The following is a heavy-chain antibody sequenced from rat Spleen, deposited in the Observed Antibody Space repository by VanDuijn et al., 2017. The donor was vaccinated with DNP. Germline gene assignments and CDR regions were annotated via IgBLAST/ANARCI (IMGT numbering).Heavy chain of an antibody. CDR1: GFSLTSNG. CDR3: ARRYNSGYFDY. Sequence: QVKLEESGPGLMQPSGTLSLTCTVSGFSLTSNGVGWIRQPLGKGLVYMGRIWPDGTSNYNSALQSRLSITRDTSKRQVFLKMNSLQSEDTGTYYCARRYNSGYFDYWGQGVKVTVSS. J-gene: IGHJ2*01. CDR2: IWPDGTS. D-gene: IGHD4-3*01. V-gene: IGHV2-72*01.